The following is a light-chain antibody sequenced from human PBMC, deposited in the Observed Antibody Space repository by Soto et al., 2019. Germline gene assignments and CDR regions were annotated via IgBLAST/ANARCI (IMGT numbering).Light chain of an antibody. CDR1: QSVSSNS. Sequence: EILLTQSPFTLSLSPVEGATLSCIASQSVSSNSLAWYQQKPGQAPRLLIYGASTRATGIPARFSGSGSGTEFTLTISSLEPEDFAVYYCQQRSNWPITFGQGTRLEI. CDR2: GAS. CDR3: QQRSNWPIT. V-gene: IGKV3D-20*02. J-gene: IGKJ5*01.